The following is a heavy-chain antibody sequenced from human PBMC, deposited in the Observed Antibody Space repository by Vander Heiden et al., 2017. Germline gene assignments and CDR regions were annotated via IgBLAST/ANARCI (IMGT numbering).Heavy chain of an antibody. CDR2: ISYDGSNK. CDR3: AKGASSSGWYSGYYYGMDV. D-gene: IGHD6-19*01. J-gene: IGHJ6*02. Sequence: QVQLVESGGAVVQPGRSLRLACAASGFPFSSYGMHWVRQAPGKGLEWVAAISYDGSNKYYADSVKGRFTISRDNSKNTLYLQMNSLRAEDTAVYYCAKGASSSGWYSGYYYGMDVWGQGTTVTVSS. CDR1: GFPFSSYG. V-gene: IGHV3-30*18.